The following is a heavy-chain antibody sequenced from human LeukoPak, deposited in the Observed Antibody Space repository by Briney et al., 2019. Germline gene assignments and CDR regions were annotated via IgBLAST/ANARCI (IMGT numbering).Heavy chain of an antibody. CDR2: IYYSGST. Sequence: PSETLSLTCAVYGGSFSDYYWSWIRQPPGKGLEWIGSIYYSGSTYYNPSLKSRVTISVDTSKNQFSLKLSSVTAADTAVYHCARDVAVAVYFDYWGQGTLVTVSS. V-gene: IGHV4-34*01. D-gene: IGHD6-19*01. CDR3: ARDVAVAVYFDY. J-gene: IGHJ4*02. CDR1: GGSFSDYY.